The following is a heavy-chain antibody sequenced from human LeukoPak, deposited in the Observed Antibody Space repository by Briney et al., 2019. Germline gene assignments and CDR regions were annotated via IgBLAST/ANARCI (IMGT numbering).Heavy chain of an antibody. CDR2: IYHSGST. D-gene: IGHD1-26*01. CDR1: GFTFSSYS. J-gene: IGHJ4*02. Sequence: PGGSLRLSCAASGFTFSSYSMNWVRQAPGKGLEWIGSIYHSGSTYYNPSLKSRVTISVDTSKNQFSLKLSSVTAADTAVYYCAFMGAGGYWGQGTLVTVSS. CDR3: AFMGAGGY. V-gene: IGHV4-38-2*01.